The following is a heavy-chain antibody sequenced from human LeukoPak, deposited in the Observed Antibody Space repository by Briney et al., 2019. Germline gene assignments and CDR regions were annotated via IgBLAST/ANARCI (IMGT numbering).Heavy chain of an antibody. CDR2: IYYNGNT. J-gene: IGHJ4*02. D-gene: IGHD5-18*01. CDR3: ARLSGYSYGYIAY. CDR1: GGSISSSSYS. Sequence: SENLSLTCTVSGGSISSSSYSWGWLRQPPGKGLEWIGSIYYNGNTYYNPSLNSRVTISVAMSKNQFSLRLSSVTAADTAVYYCARLSGYSYGYIAYWGQGTLVTVSS. V-gene: IGHV4-39*01.